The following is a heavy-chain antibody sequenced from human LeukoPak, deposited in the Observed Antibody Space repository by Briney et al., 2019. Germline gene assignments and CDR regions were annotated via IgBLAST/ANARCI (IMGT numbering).Heavy chain of an antibody. J-gene: IGHJ4*02. Sequence: PGGSLRLSCAASGFTFSSYGMHWVRQTPGKGLEWVAFIRYDGSNKYYADSVKGRFTISRDNSKNTLYLQMNSLRAEDTAVYYCAKEQNDFWSGYYIDYWGQGTLVTVSS. CDR2: IRYDGSNK. CDR1: GFTFSSYG. D-gene: IGHD3-3*01. CDR3: AKEQNDFWSGYYIDY. V-gene: IGHV3-30*02.